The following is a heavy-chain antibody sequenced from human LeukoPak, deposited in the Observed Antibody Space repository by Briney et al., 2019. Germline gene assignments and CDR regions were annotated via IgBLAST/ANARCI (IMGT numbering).Heavy chain of an antibody. CDR2: IGTAGDP. D-gene: IGHD3-10*01. J-gene: IGHJ5*02. CDR1: GCTFSSYD. CDR3: ARGRRFGEFFWFDP. Sequence: GGSLRLSCAASGCTFSSYDMHWLRQARGKALEWVSAIGTAGDPYYPGSVKGRFTISRENAKNYLYLQMNSLRAGDTAVYYCARGRRFGEFFWFDPWGQGTLVTVSS. V-gene: IGHV3-13*05.